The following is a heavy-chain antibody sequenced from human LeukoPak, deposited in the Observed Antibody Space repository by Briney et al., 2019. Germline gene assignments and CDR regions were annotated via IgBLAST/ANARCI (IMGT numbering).Heavy chain of an antibody. CDR3: AKDLATVTLIDY. V-gene: IGHV3-30*02. CDR2: IWYDGSNK. D-gene: IGHD4-17*01. CDR1: GFTFSSYG. Sequence: GGSLRLSCAASGFTFSSYGMHWVRQAPGKGLEWVAVIWYDGSNKYYADSVKGRFTISRDNSKNTLYLQMNSLRAEDTAVYYCAKDLATVTLIDYWGQGTLVTVSS. J-gene: IGHJ4*02.